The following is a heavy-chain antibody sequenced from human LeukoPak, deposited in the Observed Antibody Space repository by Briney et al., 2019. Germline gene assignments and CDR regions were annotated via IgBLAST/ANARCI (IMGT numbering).Heavy chain of an antibody. V-gene: IGHV4-59*08. CDR2: IYYSGST. CDR3: ARQGGDYYDWFDP. D-gene: IGHD1-26*01. J-gene: IGHJ5*02. Sequence: PSETLSLTCTVSSGSINGYYWSWIRQPPGKGLEWIGYIYYSGSTNYNPSLKSRVTISVDTSKNQFSLKLSSVTAADTAVYYCARQGGDYYDWFDPWGQGTLVTVSS. CDR1: SGSINGYY.